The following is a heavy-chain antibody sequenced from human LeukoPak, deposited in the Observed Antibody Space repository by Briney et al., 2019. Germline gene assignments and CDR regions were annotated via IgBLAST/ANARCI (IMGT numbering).Heavy chain of an antibody. J-gene: IGHJ4*02. CDR3: ARDGGGGPFDY. CDR2: ISSSSSTI. V-gene: IGHV3-48*01. CDR1: GITFSSYS. D-gene: IGHD3-3*01. Sequence: GGSLRLSCAASGITFSSYSMNWVRQAPGKGLEWVSYISSSSSTIYYADSVKGRFTISRDNAKNSLYLQMNSLRAEDTAVYYCARDGGGGPFDYWGQGTLVTVSS.